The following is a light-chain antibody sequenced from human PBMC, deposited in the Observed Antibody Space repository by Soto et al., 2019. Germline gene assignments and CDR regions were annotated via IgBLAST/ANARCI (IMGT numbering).Light chain of an antibody. CDR2: DVS. Sequence: SVLTQPASVSGSPGQSITFSCTGTSSDVGFYNYVSWYQHHPGNAPKLMIYDVSNRPSGVSNRFSGSKSGNTASLTISGLQGEDEADYYCSSFTSSSTYVFGTGTKVTVL. V-gene: IGLV2-14*03. CDR1: SSDVGFYNY. CDR3: SSFTSSSTYV. J-gene: IGLJ1*01.